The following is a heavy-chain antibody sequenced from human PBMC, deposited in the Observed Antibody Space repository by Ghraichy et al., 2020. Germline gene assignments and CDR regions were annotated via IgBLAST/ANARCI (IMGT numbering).Heavy chain of an antibody. Sequence: GESLNISCAASGFTFSSYAMSWVRQAPGKGLEWVSAISGSGGSTYYADSVKGRFTISRDNSKNTLYLQMNSLRAEDTAVYYCAKDHYYDSSGYYSGYWGQGTLATVSS. CDR2: ISGSGGST. V-gene: IGHV3-23*01. J-gene: IGHJ4*02. CDR1: GFTFSSYA. CDR3: AKDHYYDSSGYYSGY. D-gene: IGHD3-22*01.